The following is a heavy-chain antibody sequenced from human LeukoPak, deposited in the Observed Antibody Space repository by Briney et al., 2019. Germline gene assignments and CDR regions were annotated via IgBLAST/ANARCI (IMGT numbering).Heavy chain of an antibody. CDR3: ARERGSGWYDMAFDY. J-gene: IGHJ4*02. CDR2: INHSGST. D-gene: IGHD6-19*01. Sequence: PSETLSLTCAVYGGSFSAYYWNWIRQPPGKGLEWIGQINHSGSTNYNPSLKSRVTMSVDTSKNQFSLKLNSVTAADTAVYYCARERGSGWYDMAFDYWGQGTLVTVSS. CDR1: GGSFSAYY. V-gene: IGHV4-34*01.